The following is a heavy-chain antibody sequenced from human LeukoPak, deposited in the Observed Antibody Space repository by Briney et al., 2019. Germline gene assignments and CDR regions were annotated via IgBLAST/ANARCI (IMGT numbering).Heavy chain of an antibody. D-gene: IGHD2-2*01. V-gene: IGHV3-48*04. CDR3: ARDLLNDEGSSYFFDQ. Sequence: GGSLRLSCAASASIFSSYAMSWVRQAPGKGLEWVSHISQSSDRIYHADSVKGRFTISRDNAKNSLYLQMDSLRVEDTAVYYCARDLLNDEGSSYFFDQWGQGTLVTVAS. J-gene: IGHJ4*02. CDR2: ISQSSDRI. CDR1: ASIFSSYA.